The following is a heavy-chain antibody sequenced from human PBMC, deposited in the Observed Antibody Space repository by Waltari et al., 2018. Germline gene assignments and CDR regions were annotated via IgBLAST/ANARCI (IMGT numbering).Heavy chain of an antibody. D-gene: IGHD3-3*01. V-gene: IGHV4-39*07. CDR3: ARWAPFGVVIIRDYFDY. J-gene: IGHJ4*02. Sequence: QLQLQESGPGLVKPSETLSLTCTVSGGSISSSSYYWGWIRQPPGKGLEWIGSIYYSGSTYYNPALKSRVTISVDTSKNQFSLKLSSVTAADTAVYYCARWAPFGVVIIRDYFDYWGQGTLVTVSS. CDR2: IYYSGST. CDR1: GGSISSSSYY.